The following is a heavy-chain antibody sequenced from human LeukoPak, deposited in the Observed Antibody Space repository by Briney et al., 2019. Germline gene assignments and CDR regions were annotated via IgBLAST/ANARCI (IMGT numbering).Heavy chain of an antibody. CDR1: GFTFSSYS. V-gene: IGHV4-34*01. CDR2: INHSGST. J-gene: IGHJ5*02. Sequence: GSLRLSCAASGFTFSSYSMNWVRQPPGKGLEWIGEINHSGSTYYNPSLKSRVTISVDTSKNQFSLTLSSVTAADTAVYYCARGTPVLRYFDWFDPWGQGTLVTVSS. D-gene: IGHD3-9*01. CDR3: ARGTPVLRYFDWFDP.